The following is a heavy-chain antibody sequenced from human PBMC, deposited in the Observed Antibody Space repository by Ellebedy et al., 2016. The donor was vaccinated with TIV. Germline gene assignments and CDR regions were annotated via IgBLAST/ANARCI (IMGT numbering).Heavy chain of an antibody. CDR3: ARDRGYAIDY. J-gene: IGHJ4*02. CDR1: GYTFSNYF. V-gene: IGHV1-46*04. D-gene: IGHD3-10*01. Sequence: AASVKVSCKASGYTFSNYFMHWVRQAPGQGLEWMGIINPDSGSTTYAQKLQGRLTMTRETSTSTVYMELSSLRSEDTAVYYCARDRGYAIDYWGQGTLVTVSS. CDR2: INPDSGST.